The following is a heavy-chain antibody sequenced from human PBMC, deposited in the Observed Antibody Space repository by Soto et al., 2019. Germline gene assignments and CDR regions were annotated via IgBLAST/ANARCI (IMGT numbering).Heavy chain of an antibody. V-gene: IGHV5-51*01. CDR2: IYPGDSDT. CDR1: GYSFTSYW. Sequence: GESLKISCKGSGYSFTSYWIGWVRQMPGKGLEWMGIIYPGDSDTRYSPSFQGQVTISADKSISTAYLQWSSLKASDTAMYYCARRRGIAVAGFPRDAFDIWGQGTMVTVSS. CDR3: ARRRGIAVAGFPRDAFDI. J-gene: IGHJ3*02. D-gene: IGHD6-19*01.